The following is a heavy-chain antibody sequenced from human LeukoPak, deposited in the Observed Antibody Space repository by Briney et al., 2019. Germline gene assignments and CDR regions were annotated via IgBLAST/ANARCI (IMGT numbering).Heavy chain of an antibody. D-gene: IGHD4-23*01. CDR3: AKDLLYGGNTFDY. J-gene: IGHJ4*02. CDR2: IYSGGST. CDR1: GFTFSSYG. V-gene: IGHV3-NL1*01. Sequence: PGGSLRLSCAASGFTFSSYGMHWVRQAPGKGLEWVSVIYSGGSTYYADSVKGRFTISRDNSKNTLYLQMNSLRAEDTAVYYCAKDLLYGGNTFDYWGQGTLVTVSS.